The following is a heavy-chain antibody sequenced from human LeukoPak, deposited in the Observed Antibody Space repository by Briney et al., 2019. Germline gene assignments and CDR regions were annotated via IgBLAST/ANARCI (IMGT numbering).Heavy chain of an antibody. D-gene: IGHD2-2*01. Sequence: GGSLRLSCAASGFTFSSYSMNWVRQAPGKGLEWVSSISSSSSYIYYADSVKGRFTISRDNAKNSLYLQMNSLRAEDTAVYYGARDNPDRYCSSTSCYQDYWGQGTLVTVSS. CDR3: ARDNPDRYCSSTSCYQDY. CDR2: ISSSSSYI. V-gene: IGHV3-21*01. J-gene: IGHJ4*02. CDR1: GFTFSSYS.